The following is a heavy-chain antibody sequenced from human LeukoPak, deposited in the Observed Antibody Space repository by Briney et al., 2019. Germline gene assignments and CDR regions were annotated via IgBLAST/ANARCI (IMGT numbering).Heavy chain of an antibody. CDR3: ARGELYYYGSGSYLPDY. D-gene: IGHD3-10*01. J-gene: IGHJ4*02. V-gene: IGHV1-69*04. CDR2: IIPNLGIA. Sequence: SSVKLSCKASGATFTSYAISWERQAPGPGLGWLGRIIPNLGIANYAQKFQGRVTITADKSTSTAYMELSSLRSEDTAVYYYARGELYYYGSGSYLPDYWGQGTLVTVSS. CDR1: GATFTSYA.